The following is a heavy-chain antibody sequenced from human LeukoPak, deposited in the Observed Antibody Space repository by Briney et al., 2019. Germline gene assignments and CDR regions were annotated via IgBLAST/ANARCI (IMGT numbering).Heavy chain of an antibody. D-gene: IGHD6-13*01. J-gene: IGHJ4*02. Sequence: SETLSLTFTVSGGSISSSSYYWGWIRQPPGKGLEWIGSIYYSGSTYYNPSLKSRVTISVDTSKNQFSLKLSSVTAADTAVYYCARNRPIAAAGPVDYWGQGTLVTVSS. CDR1: GGSISSSSYY. V-gene: IGHV4-39*01. CDR3: ARNRPIAAAGPVDY. CDR2: IYYSGST.